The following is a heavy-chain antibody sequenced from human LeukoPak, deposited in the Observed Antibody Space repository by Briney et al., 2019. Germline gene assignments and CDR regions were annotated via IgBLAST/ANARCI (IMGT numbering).Heavy chain of an antibody. CDR3: SGLRDGYQVSFDY. J-gene: IGHJ4*02. V-gene: IGHV3-73*01. D-gene: IGHD5-24*01. CDR1: GFTFSGSS. Sequence: PGGSLRLSCAASGFTFSGSSIHWVRQASGQGLEWVGRIRSKTNTYATAYAASVKGRFTISRDDSKNTAYLQMNGLKTEDTAVYYCSGLRDGYQVSFDYWGQGTPVTVSS. CDR2: IRSKTNTYAT.